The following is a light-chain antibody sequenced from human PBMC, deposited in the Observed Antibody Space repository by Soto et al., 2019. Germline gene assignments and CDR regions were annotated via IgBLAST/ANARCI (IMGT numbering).Light chain of an antibody. J-gene: IGLJ1*01. CDR1: SSDVGGYNY. CDR3: SSYTSSSTLYV. Sequence: ALAQPASVSGSPGQSITISCTGTSSDVGGYNYVSWYQHHPGKAPKLIIYDVTNRPSGVSNPFSGSKSGNTASLTISGLQAEDEADYYCSSYTSSSTLYVFGTGTKVTVL. V-gene: IGLV2-14*03. CDR2: DVT.